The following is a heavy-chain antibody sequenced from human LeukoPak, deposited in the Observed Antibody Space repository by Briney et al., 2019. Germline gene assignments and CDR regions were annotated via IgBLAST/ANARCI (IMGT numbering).Heavy chain of an antibody. Sequence: SETLSLTCTVSGGPISSYYWSWIRQPPGKGLEWIGYIYYSGSTNYNPSLKSRVTISVDTSKNQFSLKLSSVTAADTAVYYCARHPTYYYDSSGYSGWFDPWGQGTLVTVSS. CDR2: IYYSGST. J-gene: IGHJ5*02. D-gene: IGHD3-22*01. V-gene: IGHV4-59*08. CDR3: ARHPTYYYDSSGYSGWFDP. CDR1: GGPISSYY.